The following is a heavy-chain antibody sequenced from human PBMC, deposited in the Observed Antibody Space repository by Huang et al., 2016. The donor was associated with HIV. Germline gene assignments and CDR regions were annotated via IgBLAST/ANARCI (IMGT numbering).Heavy chain of an antibody. CDR3: ARGILGAVTTNYFDY. V-gene: IGHV4-30-2*01. J-gene: IGHJ4*02. CDR1: GGPISRGGYS. CDR2: ISHSGST. Sequence: QLQLQESGSGLVKPSQTLSLTCTVSGGPISRGGYSWGWIRQPPGKGLEWIGYISHSGSTYYNPSLKSRITMSVDRSTNHFSLKLTSVTAADTAVYYCARGILGAVTTNYFDYWGQGTLVTVSS. D-gene: IGHD4-17*01.